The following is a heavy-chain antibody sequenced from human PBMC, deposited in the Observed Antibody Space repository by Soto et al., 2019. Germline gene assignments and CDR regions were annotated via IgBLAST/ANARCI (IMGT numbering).Heavy chain of an antibody. CDR2: IKSKTDGGTT. Sequence: GGSLRLSCAASGFTFSNAWMNWVRQAPGKGLEWVGRIKSKTDGGTTDYAAPVKGRFTISRDDSKNTLYLQMNSLKTEDTAVYYCTTEKSLWLETEDYWGQGTLVTVSS. CDR3: TTEKSLWLETEDY. V-gene: IGHV3-15*07. J-gene: IGHJ4*02. D-gene: IGHD3-10*01. CDR1: GFTFSNAW.